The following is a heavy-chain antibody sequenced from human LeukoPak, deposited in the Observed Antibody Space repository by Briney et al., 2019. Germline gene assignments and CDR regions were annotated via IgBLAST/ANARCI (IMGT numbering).Heavy chain of an antibody. D-gene: IGHD7-27*01. CDR2: ISDTGDST. CDR1: GFTFSNYT. Sequence: ETGGSLRLSCAASGFTFSNYTMNWVRQAPGKGPEWVSFISDTGDSTNYADSVKGRFTISRDNSKSTLYLQMNNLRAEDAAVYYCAKVKTGDRSNWFPYSFDYWGQGTLVTVSS. V-gene: IGHV3-23*01. J-gene: IGHJ4*02. CDR3: AKVKTGDRSNWFPYSFDY.